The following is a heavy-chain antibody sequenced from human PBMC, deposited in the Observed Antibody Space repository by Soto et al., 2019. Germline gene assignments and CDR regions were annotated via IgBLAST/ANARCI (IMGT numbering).Heavy chain of an antibody. J-gene: IGHJ2*01. CDR1: GFTFSSYS. D-gene: IGHD2-15*01. CDR2: ISSSSSYI. Sequence: EVQLVESGGGLVQPGGSLRLSCAASGFTFSSYSMNWVRQAPGKGLEWVSSISSSSSYIYYADSVKGRFTISRDNAKNSLYLQMNSLRAEDTAVYYCARDVGMVVAATGDFDLWGRGTLVTVSS. V-gene: IGHV3-21*01. CDR3: ARDVGMVVAATGDFDL.